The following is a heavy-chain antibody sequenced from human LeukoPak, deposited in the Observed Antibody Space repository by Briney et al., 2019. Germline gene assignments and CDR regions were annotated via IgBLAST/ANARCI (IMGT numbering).Heavy chain of an antibody. CDR1: GFTFSSYG. CDR3: ARDSPGSGWYEFDY. D-gene: IGHD6-19*01. J-gene: IGHJ4*02. Sequence: HPGGSLRLSCAASGFTFSSYGMHWVRQAPGKGLEWVAVISYDGSIKYYADSVKGRFTISRDNSKNSLYLQMNSLRAEDTAVYYCARDSPGSGWYEFDYWGQGTLVTVSS. V-gene: IGHV3-30*03. CDR2: ISYDGSIK.